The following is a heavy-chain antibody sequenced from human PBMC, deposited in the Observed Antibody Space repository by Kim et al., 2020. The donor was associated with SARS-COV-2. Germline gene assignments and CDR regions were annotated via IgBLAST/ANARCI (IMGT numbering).Heavy chain of an antibody. J-gene: IGHJ4*02. CDR3: TTPYYYDSSGYYGDY. V-gene: IGHV3-15*01. Sequence: APVKGRFTISRDESENTLYLQMNSLKTEDTAVYYCTTPYYYDSSGYYGDYWGQGTLVTVSS. D-gene: IGHD3-22*01.